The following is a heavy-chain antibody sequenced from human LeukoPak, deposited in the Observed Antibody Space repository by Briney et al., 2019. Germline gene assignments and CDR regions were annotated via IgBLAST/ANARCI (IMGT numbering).Heavy chain of an antibody. V-gene: IGHV4-59*01. CDR2: ISYTGST. J-gene: IGHJ5*02. Sequence: SETLSLTCTVSGGSISPYFWSWFRQPPGKGLEWIGYISYTGSTIYSPSLKSRVTISVDTSKNQFSLQLTSVTAADTAVYYCARDDYRGVTNFDPWGQGTLVSVSS. CDR3: ARDDYRGVTNFDP. D-gene: IGHD3-10*01. CDR1: GGSISPYF.